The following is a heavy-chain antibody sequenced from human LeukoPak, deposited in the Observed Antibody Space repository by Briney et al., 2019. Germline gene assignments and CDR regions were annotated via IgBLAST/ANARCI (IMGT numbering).Heavy chain of an antibody. Sequence: KPSETLSLTCTVSGGSISSSSYYWGWIRQPPGKGLEWIGSIYYSGSTYYNPSLKSRVTISVDTSKNQFSLKLSSVTAADTAVYYXAVXGIAVAGNWGYWGQGTLVTVSS. D-gene: IGHD6-19*01. J-gene: IGHJ4*02. CDR2: IYYSGST. V-gene: IGHV4-39*01. CDR3: AVXGIAVAGNWGY. CDR1: GGSISSSSYY.